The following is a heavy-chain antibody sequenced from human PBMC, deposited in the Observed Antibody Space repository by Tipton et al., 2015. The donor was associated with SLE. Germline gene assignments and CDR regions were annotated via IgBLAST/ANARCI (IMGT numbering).Heavy chain of an antibody. D-gene: IGHD1-1*01. Sequence: LRLSCAVYGGSFSGYYWSWIRQPPGKGLEWIGEINHSGSSNYNPSLKNRVTISLDTSKKQFSLKLRSVTAADTAVYYCARVAPTEVFDYWGQGTLVTVSS. V-gene: IGHV4-34*01. J-gene: IGHJ4*02. CDR1: GGSFSGYY. CDR2: INHSGSS. CDR3: ARVAPTEVFDY.